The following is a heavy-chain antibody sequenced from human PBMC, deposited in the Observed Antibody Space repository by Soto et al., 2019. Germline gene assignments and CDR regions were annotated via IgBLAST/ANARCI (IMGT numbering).Heavy chain of an antibody. J-gene: IGHJ4*02. Sequence: GASVKVSCKASGYSFTNYYMHWVRQAPGQGLEWMGTINPSGGSTSYAQKFQGRVTMTRDTSTSTVYMEVNSLRAEDTAVYYCARERDILEWLFDFDYWGQGTLVTVSS. CDR2: INPSGGST. D-gene: IGHD3-3*01. CDR1: GYSFTNYY. CDR3: ARERDILEWLFDFDY. V-gene: IGHV1-46*01.